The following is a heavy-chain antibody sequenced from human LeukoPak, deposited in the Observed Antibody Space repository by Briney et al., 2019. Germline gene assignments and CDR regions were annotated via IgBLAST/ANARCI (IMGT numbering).Heavy chain of an antibody. J-gene: IGHJ4*02. D-gene: IGHD3-22*01. CDR3: ARSRHYYDSSGYPPGLGY. CDR2: IIPNFGTA. Sequence: WVKVSCKASGGTFSSYAISWVRQAPGQGLEWMGGIIPNFGTANYAQKFQGRVTITADESTSTAYMELSSLRSEDTAVYYCARSRHYYDSSGYPPGLGYWGQGTLVTVSA. CDR1: GGTFSSYA. V-gene: IGHV1-69*01.